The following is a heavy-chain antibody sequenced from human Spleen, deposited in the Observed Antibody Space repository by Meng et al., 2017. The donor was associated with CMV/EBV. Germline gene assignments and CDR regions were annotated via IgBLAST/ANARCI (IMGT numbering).Heavy chain of an antibody. CDR2: ISFDSGHM. Sequence: AASGFTFSFHSMNWVRQAPGKGLEWVSLISFDSGHMYYADAVKGRFTISRDNAKKSLFLQMNGLRGEDTGIYYCARDDPGVAGNFDYWGQGALVTVSS. CDR1: GFTFSFHS. D-gene: IGHD3-3*01. V-gene: IGHV3-21*01. CDR3: ARDDPGVAGNFDY. J-gene: IGHJ4*02.